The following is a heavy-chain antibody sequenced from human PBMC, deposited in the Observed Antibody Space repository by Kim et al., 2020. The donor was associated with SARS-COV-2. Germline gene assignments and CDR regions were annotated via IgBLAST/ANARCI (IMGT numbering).Heavy chain of an antibody. CDR2: DGSKT. J-gene: IGHJ3*02. V-gene: IGHV3-74*01. CDR3: ARGGTPI. Sequence: DGSKTSYADSVRGRLTTSRDNAKNTLFLQMNSLRVEDTAVYYCARGGTPIWGQGTMVTVSS.